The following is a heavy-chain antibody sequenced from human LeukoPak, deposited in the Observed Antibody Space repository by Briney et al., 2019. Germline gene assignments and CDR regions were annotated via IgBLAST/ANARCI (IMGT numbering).Heavy chain of an antibody. J-gene: IGHJ4*02. CDR3: VRGDEMRSYYDN. CDR2: INSDGSTT. D-gene: IGHD3-10*01. Sequence: GGSLRLSCAASGFTLSRYWMHWVRQAPGKGLVWVSRINSDGSTTNYADSVKGRFTISRDNSENTLYLQMNSLRAEDTAVYYCVRGDEMRSYYDNWGQGTLVTVSS. CDR1: GFTLSRYW. V-gene: IGHV3-74*01.